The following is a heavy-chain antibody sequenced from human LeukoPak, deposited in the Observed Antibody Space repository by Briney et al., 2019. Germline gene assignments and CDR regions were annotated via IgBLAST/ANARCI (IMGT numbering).Heavy chain of an antibody. D-gene: IGHD6-13*01. CDR2: ISDSGGNT. CDR1: GFTFSSYA. Sequence: PGGSLRLSCVASGFTFSSYAMNWVRRAPGMGLEWVSAISDSGGNTYYADSVKGRFTISRDQSKNTLSLQINSLRAEDTAVYYCARGIAAAGPALYNWGEGTLLTVSS. V-gene: IGHV3-23*01. CDR3: ARGIAAAGPALYN. J-gene: IGHJ4*02.